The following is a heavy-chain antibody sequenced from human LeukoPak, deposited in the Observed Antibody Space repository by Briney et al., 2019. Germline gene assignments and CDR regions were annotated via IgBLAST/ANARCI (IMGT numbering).Heavy chain of an antibody. CDR2: IYYTGST. CDR1: GASISGGTYY. D-gene: IGHD1-26*01. J-gene: IGHJ4*02. Sequence: SETLSLTCSVSGASISGGTYYCGWIRQPPGKGLEWIGSIYYTGSTYDNPSLKSRVTISVDTSKNQFSLKLSSVTAADTAMYYCARRGGSGRAFDYWGQGTLVTVSS. V-gene: IGHV4-39*01. CDR3: ARRGGSGRAFDY.